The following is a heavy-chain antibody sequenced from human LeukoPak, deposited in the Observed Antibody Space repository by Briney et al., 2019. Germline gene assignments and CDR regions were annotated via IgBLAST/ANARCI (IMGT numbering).Heavy chain of an antibody. CDR2: IYTSGAT. CDR1: SGSISGHY. CDR3: ARHVQRTHYFDY. V-gene: IGHV4-4*07. J-gene: IGHJ4*02. D-gene: IGHD6-25*01. Sequence: SETLSLTCTVTSGSISGHYWSWIRQPAGKEMQWIGRIYTSGATNYNPSLKSRVTISVDTSKNQFSLKLSSVTAADTAVYYCARHVQRTHYFDYWGQGTLVTVSS.